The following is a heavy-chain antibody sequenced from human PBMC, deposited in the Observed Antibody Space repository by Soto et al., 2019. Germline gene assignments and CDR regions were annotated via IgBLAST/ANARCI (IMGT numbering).Heavy chain of an antibody. Sequence: SETLSLSCTVSGGSISSGGYYWSWIRQHPGKGLEWIGYIYYSGSTYYNPSLKSRVTISVDTSKNQFSLKLSSVTAADTAVYYCARGRPRLPIDYWGQGTLVTVSS. D-gene: IGHD6-6*01. V-gene: IGHV4-31*03. CDR3: ARGRPRLPIDY. CDR2: IYYSGST. J-gene: IGHJ4*02. CDR1: GGSISSGGYY.